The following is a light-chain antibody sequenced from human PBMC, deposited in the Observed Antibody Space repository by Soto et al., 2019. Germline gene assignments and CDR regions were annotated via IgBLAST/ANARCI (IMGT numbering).Light chain of an antibody. CDR1: QSVSSSY. CDR2: GAS. J-gene: IGKJ4*01. CDR3: QQYGSSPPRLT. Sequence: EIVLTQSPGTLSLSTGERATLSCRASQSVSSSYLAWYLQKPGQAPRLLIYGASSRATGIPDRFSGSGSGTDFTLTISRLEPEDFAVYYCQQYGSSPPRLTFGGGTKVEIK. V-gene: IGKV3-20*01.